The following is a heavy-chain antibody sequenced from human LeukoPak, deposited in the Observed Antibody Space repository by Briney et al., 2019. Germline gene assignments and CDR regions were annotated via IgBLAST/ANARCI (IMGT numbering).Heavy chain of an antibody. Sequence: ASVKVSCKASGYTFTGYYMHWVRQAPGQGLEWMGWINPNSGGTNYAQKFQGRVTMTRDTSISTAYMELSRLRSDDTAVYYCAREPLYCSGGCCYGRYYYYMDVWGKGTTVTVSS. CDR2: INPNSGGT. CDR3: AREPLYCSGGCCYGRYYYYMDV. D-gene: IGHD2-15*01. CDR1: GYTFTGYY. J-gene: IGHJ6*03. V-gene: IGHV1-2*02.